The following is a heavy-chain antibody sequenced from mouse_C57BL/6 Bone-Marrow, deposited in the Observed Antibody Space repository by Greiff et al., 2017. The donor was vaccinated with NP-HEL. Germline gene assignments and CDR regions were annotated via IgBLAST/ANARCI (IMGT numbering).Heavy chain of an antibody. CDR3: AIWQYYGSSYHWYFDV. CDR1: GYTFTSYW. CDR2: IDPSDSYT. D-gene: IGHD1-1*01. Sequence: VQLQQPGAELVMPGASVKLSCKASGYTFTSYWMHWVKQRPGQGLEWIGEIDPSDSYTNYNQKFKGKSTLTVDKSSSTAYMQLSSLTSEDSAVYYCAIWQYYGSSYHWYFDVWGTGTTVTVSS. V-gene: IGHV1-69*01. J-gene: IGHJ1*03.